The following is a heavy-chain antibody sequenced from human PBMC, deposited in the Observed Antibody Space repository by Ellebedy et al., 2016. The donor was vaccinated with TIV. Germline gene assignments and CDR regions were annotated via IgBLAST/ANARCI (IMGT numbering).Heavy chain of an antibody. J-gene: IGHJ4*02. CDR1: GYTFTSYW. Sequence: GESLKISCAASGYTFTSYWMHWVRQAPGKGLEWVAVISYDGSNKYYADSVRGRFTVSRDKSNNTLYLQMNSLRAEDTAMYYCARASERYFDWLPFDYWGQGTLAIVSS. V-gene: IGHV3-30*01. CDR3: ARASERYFDWLPFDY. D-gene: IGHD3-9*01. CDR2: ISYDGSNK.